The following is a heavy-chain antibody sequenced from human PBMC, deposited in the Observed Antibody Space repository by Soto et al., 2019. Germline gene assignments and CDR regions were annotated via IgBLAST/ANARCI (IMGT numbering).Heavy chain of an antibody. D-gene: IGHD6-13*01. CDR3: ARGYRTSGYLFDL. Sequence: QAQLQESGPGPVKPSETLSLTCTVSAGSVSGDTHYWSWIRQPPVKGLEWIGYIYNSGSTNYNPSLKSRVTISVDTSNNQFSLKLSSVTAADTAVYYCARGYRTSGYLFDLWGRGTMVTVSS. V-gene: IGHV4-61*01. CDR1: AGSVSGDTHY. J-gene: IGHJ2*01. CDR2: IYNSGST.